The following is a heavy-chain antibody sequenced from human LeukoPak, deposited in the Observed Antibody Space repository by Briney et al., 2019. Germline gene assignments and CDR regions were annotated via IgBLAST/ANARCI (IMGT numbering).Heavy chain of an antibody. D-gene: IGHD2-2*01. CDR1: GYSFTSFG. CDR2: ISAYNGNT. CDR3: ARGPIIDIVIVPAADDYYYMDV. V-gene: IGHV1-18*01. J-gene: IGHJ6*03. Sequence: ASVKVSCMASGYSFTSFGMSWVRQAPGQGLEWLGWISAYNGNTKYPQKLQGRVTMTTDTSTSTAYMELRSLRSDDTAVYYCARGPIIDIVIVPAADDYYYMDVWGKGATVTVSS.